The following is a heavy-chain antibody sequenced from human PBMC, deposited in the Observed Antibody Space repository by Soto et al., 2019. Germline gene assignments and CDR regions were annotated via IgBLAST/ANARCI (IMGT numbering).Heavy chain of an antibody. CDR2: ISSSSIYT. J-gene: IGHJ4*02. V-gene: IGHV3-11*06. CDR3: ATEGGCSSTSCYSTSHGGFDY. D-gene: IGHD2-2*01. Sequence: GGSLRLSGAASGFTFSDYYISWIRQAPWKGLEWVSYISSSSIYTNYADSVKGRFTISRDNAKNSLYLQMNSLRAEDTAVYYCATEGGCSSTSCYSTSHGGFDYFGQGNLVTFSS. CDR1: GFTFSDYY.